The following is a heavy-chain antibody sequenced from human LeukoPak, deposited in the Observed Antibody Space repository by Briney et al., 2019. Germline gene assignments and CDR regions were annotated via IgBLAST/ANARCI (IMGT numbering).Heavy chain of an antibody. Sequence: PGGSLRLSCAASGFTFSSYGMHWVRQAPGKGLEWVAFIRYDGSSKYYADSVKGRFTISRDNSKNTLYLQMNSLRAEDTAVYYCAKDAYCSSTSCYQYWGQGTLVTVSS. D-gene: IGHD2-2*01. J-gene: IGHJ4*02. CDR2: IRYDGSSK. CDR1: GFTFSSYG. V-gene: IGHV3-30*02. CDR3: AKDAYCSSTSCYQY.